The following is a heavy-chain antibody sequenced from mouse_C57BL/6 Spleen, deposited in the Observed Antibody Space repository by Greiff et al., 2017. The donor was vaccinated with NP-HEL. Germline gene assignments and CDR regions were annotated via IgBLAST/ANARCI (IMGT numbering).Heavy chain of an antibody. D-gene: IGHD1-1*01. CDR1: GFTFSSYA. CDR3: TRAPHLRYDYAMDY. CDR2: ISSGGDYI. J-gene: IGHJ4*01. V-gene: IGHV5-9-1*02. Sequence: EVKVVESGEGLVKPGGSLKLSCAASGFTFSSYAMSWVRQTPEKRLEWVAYISSGGDYIYYADTVKGRFTISRDNARNTLYLQMSSLKSEDTAMYYCTRAPHLRYDYAMDYWGQGTSVTVSS.